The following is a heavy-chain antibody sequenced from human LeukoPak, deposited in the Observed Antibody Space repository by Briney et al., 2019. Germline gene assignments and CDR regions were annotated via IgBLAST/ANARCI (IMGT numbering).Heavy chain of an antibody. J-gene: IGHJ5*02. CDR3: ARSAAAGPRGGWFDP. D-gene: IGHD6-13*01. CDR1: GFTFSSYG. CDR2: IWYDGSNK. Sequence: PGGSLRLSCAASGFTFSSYGMHWVRQAPGKGLEWVAVIWYDGSNKYYADSVKGRFTISRDNSKNTLYLQMNSLRAEDTAVYYCARSAAAGPRGGWFDPWGQGTLVTVSS. V-gene: IGHV3-33*01.